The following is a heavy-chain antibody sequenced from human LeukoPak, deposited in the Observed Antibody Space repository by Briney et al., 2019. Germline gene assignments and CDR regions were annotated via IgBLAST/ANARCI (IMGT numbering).Heavy chain of an antibody. J-gene: IGHJ4*02. CDR3: AKDLYYDFWSGYFDY. V-gene: IGHV3-66*02. CDR2: IYSGGST. CDR1: GFTVSSNY. Sequence: PGGSLRLSCAASGFTVSSNYMSWVRQAPGKGLEWVSVIYSGGSTYYADSVKGRFTIPRDNSKNTLYLQMNSLGAEDTAVYYCAKDLYYDFWSGYFDYWGQGTLVTVSS. D-gene: IGHD3-3*01.